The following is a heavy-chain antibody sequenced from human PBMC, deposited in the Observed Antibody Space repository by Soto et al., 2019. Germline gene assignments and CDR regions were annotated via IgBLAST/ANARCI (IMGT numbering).Heavy chain of an antibody. CDR3: ARAHLQGFIVLAVVGHFDY. CDR1: GGSFSGYS. D-gene: IGHD6-19*01. Sequence: SETLSLTCTVYGGSFSGYSWSWIRQPPGKGLEWIGEINQSGNANYNPSLKNRVTISVDTSKNQFSLKLGSVTAADPAVYYCARAHLQGFIVLAVVGHFDYRGQGALVTVSS. V-gene: IGHV4-34*01. CDR2: INQSGNA. J-gene: IGHJ4*02.